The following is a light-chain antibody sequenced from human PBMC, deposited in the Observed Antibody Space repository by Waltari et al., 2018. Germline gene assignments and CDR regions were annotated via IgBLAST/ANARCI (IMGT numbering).Light chain of an antibody. Sequence: EIVLTRSPGPLPLSPGERATLSCRASQSVSSSYLAWYPQKPGHAPRLLLYGAARRATGIPDRFSGRGAGTYFTLNISRLEPEEFTVYYWQQYGSSPPFTFGQGTRLEIK. J-gene: IGKJ5*01. CDR1: QSVSSSY. V-gene: IGKV3-20*01. CDR3: QQYGSSPPFT. CDR2: GAA.